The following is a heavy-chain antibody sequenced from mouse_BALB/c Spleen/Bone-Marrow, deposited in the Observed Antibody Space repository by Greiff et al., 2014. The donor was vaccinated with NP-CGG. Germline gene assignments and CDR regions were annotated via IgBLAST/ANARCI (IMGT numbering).Heavy chain of an antibody. D-gene: IGHD1-3*01. V-gene: IGHV1-18*01. CDR2: INPYDGGT. CDR1: GYIFTGYT. J-gene: IGHJ4*01. CDR3: ASKWVRLYYYAFDD. Sequence: VQLQQSGPELVKPGASVKISCKTSGYIFTGYTMHWVKQSLGKSLEWIGGINPYDGGTAYNQKFKDKATLTEDKSSSTVYMELRRQTTDDSTVYYGASKWVRLYYYAFDDWGPGTTVTVTS.